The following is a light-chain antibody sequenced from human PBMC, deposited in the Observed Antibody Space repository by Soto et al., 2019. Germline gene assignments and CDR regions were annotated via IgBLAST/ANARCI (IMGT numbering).Light chain of an antibody. Sequence: DIQMTQSPSTLSASIGDRVAITCRASDNIGPWVAWYQQKPGKAPKLLIYKASTLETGAPSRFSGSGSGTEFTLTISSLQPDDFATYYCQHYNSYSEAFGQGTKVELK. J-gene: IGKJ1*01. CDR3: QHYNSYSEA. CDR1: DNIGPW. CDR2: KAS. V-gene: IGKV1-5*03.